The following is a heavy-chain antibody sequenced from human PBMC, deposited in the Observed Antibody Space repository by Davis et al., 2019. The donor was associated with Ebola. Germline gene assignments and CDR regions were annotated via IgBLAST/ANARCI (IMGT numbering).Heavy chain of an antibody. Sequence: MPSETLSLTCTVSGGSISSSSYYWGWIRQPPGKGLEWLGSIYYSGSTYYNPSLKSRVTISVDTSKNQFSLKLSSVTAADTAVYYCARQEADYYYYYGMDVWGKGTTVTVSS. CDR3: ARQEADYYYYYGMDV. D-gene: IGHD6-13*01. V-gene: IGHV4-39*01. CDR2: IYYSGST. J-gene: IGHJ6*04. CDR1: GGSISSSSYY.